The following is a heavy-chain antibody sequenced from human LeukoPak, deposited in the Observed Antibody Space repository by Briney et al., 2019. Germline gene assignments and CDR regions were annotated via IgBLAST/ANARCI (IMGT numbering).Heavy chain of an antibody. CDR1: GYTFTSYY. CDR2: INPSGGST. Sequence: ASVTVSCKASGYTFTSYYMHWVRQAPGQGLEWMGIINPSGGSTSYAQKYQGRVTMTRDTSTSTVYMELSSLRSEDTAVYYCARGGEDPPGDYWGQGTLVTVSS. V-gene: IGHV1-46*01. J-gene: IGHJ4*02. D-gene: IGHD3-16*01. CDR3: ARGGEDPPGDY.